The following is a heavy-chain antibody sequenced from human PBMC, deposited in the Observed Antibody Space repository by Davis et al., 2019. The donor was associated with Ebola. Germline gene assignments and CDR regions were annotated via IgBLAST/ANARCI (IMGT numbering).Heavy chain of an antibody. D-gene: IGHD6-13*01. V-gene: IGHV4-34*01. CDR1: GGSFPGYY. Sequence: SETLSLTCAVYGGSFPGYYWRWIRQPPGKGREWIEEINHSGSTYYNPSLKSRVTISVDTSKNQFSLKLSSVTAADTAVYYCARGYSSSWPFNGGQGTLVTVSS. CDR2: INHSGST. CDR3: ARGYSSSWPFN. J-gene: IGHJ4*02.